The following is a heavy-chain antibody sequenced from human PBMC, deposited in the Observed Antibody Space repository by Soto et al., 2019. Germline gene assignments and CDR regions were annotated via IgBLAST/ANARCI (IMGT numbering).Heavy chain of an antibody. Sequence: HPGGSLRLSCAASGFTFSSYGMHWVRQAPGKGLEWVAVISYDGSNKYYADSVKGRFTISRDNSKNTLYLQMNSLRAEDTAVYYCAKGRDYYFWSGSTDTWFDPWGQRTLVPVSS. J-gene: IGHJ5*02. CDR2: ISYDGSNK. V-gene: IGHV3-30*18. CDR3: AKGRDYYFWSGSTDTWFDP. CDR1: GFTFSSYG. D-gene: IGHD3-3*01.